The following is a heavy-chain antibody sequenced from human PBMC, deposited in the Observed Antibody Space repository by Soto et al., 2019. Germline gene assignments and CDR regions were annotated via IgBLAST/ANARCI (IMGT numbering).Heavy chain of an antibody. CDR3: AKDLKASGGHSGTLNYYYGMDV. CDR1: GFSFSTHG. D-gene: IGHD3-10*01. Sequence: QVQLVESGGGVVQPGRSLRLSCASSGFSFSTHGMQWVRQAPGKGLEWVAIISYDGFIKYSADDVKGRFTISRDNSKNTLFQQMDSLRAEDSAVYYCAKDLKASGGHSGTLNYYYGMDVWGQGTTVIVSS. V-gene: IGHV3-30*18. J-gene: IGHJ6*02. CDR2: ISYDGFIK.